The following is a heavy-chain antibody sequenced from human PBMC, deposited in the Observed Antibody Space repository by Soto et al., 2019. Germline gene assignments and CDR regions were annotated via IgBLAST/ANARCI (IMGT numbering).Heavy chain of an antibody. Sequence: LSLTCTVSGGSIRSYYWTWIRQPPGKGLEWLGYIFYSGSTFYNPSLKSRVTISIHTSKSQFSLQLTSVTAADTAVYYCARGAADTAMVDSWGQGTLVTVYS. J-gene: IGHJ4*02. V-gene: IGHV4-59*01. CDR3: ARGAADTAMVDS. CDR1: GGSIRSYY. CDR2: IFYSGST. D-gene: IGHD5-18*01.